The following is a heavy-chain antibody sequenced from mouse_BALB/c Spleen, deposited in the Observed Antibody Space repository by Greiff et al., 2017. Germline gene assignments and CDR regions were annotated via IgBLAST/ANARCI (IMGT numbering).Heavy chain of an antibody. V-gene: IGHV1-9*01. CDR2: ILPGSGST. J-gene: IGHJ1*01. Sequence: QVQLQQSGAELMKPGASVKISCKATGYTFSSYWIEWVKQRPGHGLEWIGEILPGSGSTNYNEKFKGKATFTADTSSNTAYMQLSSLTSEDSAVYYCARGYYYGSRYWYFDVWGAGTTVTVSS. CDR3: ARGYYYGSRYWYFDV. D-gene: IGHD1-1*01. CDR1: GYTFSSYW.